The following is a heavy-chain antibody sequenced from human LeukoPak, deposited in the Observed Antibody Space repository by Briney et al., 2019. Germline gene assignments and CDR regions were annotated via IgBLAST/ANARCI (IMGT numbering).Heavy chain of an antibody. Sequence: GGSLRLSCAASGFTFSSYAMHWVRQAPGKGLEWVAVISYDGSNKYYADSVKGRFTISRDNSKNTLYLQMNSLRAEDTAVYYCARDTYYYGSGSYGMDVWGQGTTVIVSS. CDR3: ARDTYYYGSGSYGMDV. V-gene: IGHV3-30-3*01. D-gene: IGHD3-10*01. CDR2: ISYDGSNK. CDR1: GFTFSSYA. J-gene: IGHJ6*02.